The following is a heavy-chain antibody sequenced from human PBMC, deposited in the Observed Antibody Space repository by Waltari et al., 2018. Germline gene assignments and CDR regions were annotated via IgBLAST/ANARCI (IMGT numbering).Heavy chain of an antibody. CDR1: GFKFSSYV. D-gene: IGHD1-1*01. CDR2: IWYDGSNT. V-gene: IGHV3-33*01. J-gene: IGHJ6*02. Sequence: QVQVVESGGGAVQPGQSLRPSCVTSGFKFSSYVIHWVRQGPGKGLEWVAVIWYDGSNTDYRESVKGRFTISRDNVKNTVDLQMNNLRVEDTAVYYCARPAWNDPPYYYGMDVWGPGTTVSVSS. CDR3: ARPAWNDPPYYYGMDV.